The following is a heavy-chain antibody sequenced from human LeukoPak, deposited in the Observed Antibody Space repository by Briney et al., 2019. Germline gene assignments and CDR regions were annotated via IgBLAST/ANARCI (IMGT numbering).Heavy chain of an antibody. Sequence: GESLQISCQGSGYSFTSYWIGWVRQLPGKGLEWMGIIYPGDSDTRYSPSFQGQVTISADKSISTAYLQWSSLKASDTAMYYCATYRNCSSTSCYTNWFDPWGQGTLVTVSS. CDR1: GYSFTSYW. CDR2: IYPGDSDT. D-gene: IGHD2-2*02. V-gene: IGHV5-51*01. J-gene: IGHJ5*02. CDR3: ATYRNCSSTSCYTNWFDP.